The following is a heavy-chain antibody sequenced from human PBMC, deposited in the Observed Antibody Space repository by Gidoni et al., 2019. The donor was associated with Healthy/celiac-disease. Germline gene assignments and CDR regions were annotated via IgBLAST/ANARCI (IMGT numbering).Heavy chain of an antibody. D-gene: IGHD3-22*01. CDR2: IIPILGIA. CDR3: ASESKWLRSYYDSSPIDY. J-gene: IGHJ4*02. CDR1: GGTFSSYA. Sequence: QVQLVQSGAEVKKPGSSVKVSCKASGGTFSSYAISWVRQAPGQGLEWMGRIIPILGIANYAQKFQGRVTITADKSTSTAYMELSSLRSEDTAVYYCASESKWLRSYYDSSPIDYWGQGTLVTVSS. V-gene: IGHV1-69*04.